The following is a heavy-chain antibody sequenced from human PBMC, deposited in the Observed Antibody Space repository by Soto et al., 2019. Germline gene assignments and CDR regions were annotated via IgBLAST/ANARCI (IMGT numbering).Heavy chain of an antibody. CDR1: GFTFSTYA. CDR3: AKGGGSCCFDC. V-gene: IGHV3-23*01. J-gene: IGHJ4*02. Sequence: EVQLLESGGGLVQPGGSLRLSCAASGFTFSTYAMSWVRQAPGKGLEWVSAIGGSGGNSTFYGDSVKGRFTISRDNSKNTLYLQMNSLGAGDTAVYYCAKGGGSCCFDCWGQGTLVTVSS. D-gene: IGHD2-15*01. CDR2: IGGSGGNST.